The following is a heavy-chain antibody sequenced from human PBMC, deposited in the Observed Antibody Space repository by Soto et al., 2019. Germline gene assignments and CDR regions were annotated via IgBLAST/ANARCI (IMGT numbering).Heavy chain of an antibody. CDR2: ISYDGRNK. D-gene: IGHD6-19*01. Sequence: GSLRLSCAASGFTFSSYAMSWVRQAPGKGLEWVAVISYDGRNKYYADAVKGRFTISRDNSKNTLYLQMSSLRAEDTAVYYCVKDGSSGWPYFYDMDVWGQGTTVTVSS. CDR3: VKDGSSGWPYFYDMDV. J-gene: IGHJ6*02. V-gene: IGHV3-30*18. CDR1: GFTFSSYA.